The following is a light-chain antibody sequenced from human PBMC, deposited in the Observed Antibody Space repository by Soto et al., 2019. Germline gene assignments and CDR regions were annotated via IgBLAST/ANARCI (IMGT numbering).Light chain of an antibody. CDR1: QSVSNNY. Sequence: GLTQSPVTLCLSPGERSALSGRASQSVSNNYLAWYQQKPGQAPRLLIYAASNRATGIPDRFSSSGSGTDFTLTISRLEAEYFEVYCCQQYGRSGTFGQGTKVDIK. CDR2: AAS. J-gene: IGKJ1*01. V-gene: IGKV3-20*01. CDR3: QQYGRSGT.